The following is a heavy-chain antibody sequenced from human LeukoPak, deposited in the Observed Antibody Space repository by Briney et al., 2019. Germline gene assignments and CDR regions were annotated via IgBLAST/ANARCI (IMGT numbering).Heavy chain of an antibody. D-gene: IGHD1-26*01. CDR1: GGSIISTSYY. CDR3: ARRSSGSTAAFDI. V-gene: IGHV4-39*01. Sequence: SETLSLTCTVSGGSIISTSYYWGWIRQPPGKGLEWIGSSYYSGSTYYNPSLKSRVTISVDTSKNQFSLKLSSVTAADTAVYYCARRSSGSTAAFDIWGQGTMVTVSS. J-gene: IGHJ3*02. CDR2: SYYSGST.